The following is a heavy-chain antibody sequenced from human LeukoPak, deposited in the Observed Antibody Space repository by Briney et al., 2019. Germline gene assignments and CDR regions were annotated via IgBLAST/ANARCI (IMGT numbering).Heavy chain of an antibody. CDR2: ITTYNGDT. Sequence: GASVKVSCKASGYTFTSYHITWVRQAPGQGLEWMGWITTYNGDTNYAQNLQGRVTMTTDTSTSTAYMELRSLRSDDTAVYYCALISYCTTITCYYLDYWGQGTLVTVSS. CDR3: ALISYCTTITCYYLDY. V-gene: IGHV1-18*01. D-gene: IGHD2-8*01. CDR1: GYTFTSYH. J-gene: IGHJ4*02.